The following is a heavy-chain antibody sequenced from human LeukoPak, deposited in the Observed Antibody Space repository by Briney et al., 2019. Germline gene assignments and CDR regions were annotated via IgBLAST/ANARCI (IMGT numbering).Heavy chain of an antibody. J-gene: IGHJ4*02. V-gene: IGHV4-34*01. CDR3: ARDKVAASRTFDY. Sequence: SETLSLTCAVYGGSFSRYYWTWIRQPPGKGLEWIGEINHSGSANYNPSLKSRVTISVDASKSQFSLRLSSVTAADTAVYYCARDKVAASRTFDYWGQGTLVTVSS. CDR2: INHSGSA. CDR1: GGSFSRYY. D-gene: IGHD2-15*01.